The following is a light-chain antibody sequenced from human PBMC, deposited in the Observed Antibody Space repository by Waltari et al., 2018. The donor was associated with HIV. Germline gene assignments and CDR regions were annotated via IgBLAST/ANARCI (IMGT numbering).Light chain of an antibody. CDR2: EVT. J-gene: IGLJ3*02. CDR3: CSYAGSSSTL. CDR1: SSDVGTYNL. Sequence: QSALTQPASVSGSPGQSITISCTGTSSDVGTYNLVSWYQQHPGEAPKLILYEVTKRPSGVSNRFSGSKSGNTASLTISGLQAEDEAHYYCCSYAGSSSTLFGGGTKLTVL. V-gene: IGLV2-23*02.